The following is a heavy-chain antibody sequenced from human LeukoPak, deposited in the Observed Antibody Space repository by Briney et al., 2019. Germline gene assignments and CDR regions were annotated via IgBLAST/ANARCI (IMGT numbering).Heavy chain of an antibody. Sequence: GGSLRLSCAASGFTFSSYWMSWVRQAPGKGLEWVAVISYDGSNKYYADSVKGRFTVSRDNSKNTLYLQMNSLRAEDTAVYYCARDFYSGSYQRKNWFDPWGQGTLVTVSS. CDR1: GFTFSSYW. CDR3: ARDFYSGSYQRKNWFDP. V-gene: IGHV3-30-3*01. CDR2: ISYDGSNK. J-gene: IGHJ5*02. D-gene: IGHD1-26*01.